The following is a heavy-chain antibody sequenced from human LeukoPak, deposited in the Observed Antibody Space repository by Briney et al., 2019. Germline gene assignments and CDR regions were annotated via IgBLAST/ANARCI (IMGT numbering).Heavy chain of an antibody. CDR3: ARDDFDWSLSGFDY. D-gene: IGHD3-9*01. V-gene: IGHV3-21*01. CDR1: GFTFSSYS. CDR2: ISSSSSYI. J-gene: IGHJ4*02. Sequence: GGSLRLSCAASGFTFSSYSMNWVRLAPGKGLEWVSSISSSSSYIYYADSVKGRFTISRDNAKNSLYLQMNSLRAEDTAVYYCARDDFDWSLSGFDYWGQGTLVTVSS.